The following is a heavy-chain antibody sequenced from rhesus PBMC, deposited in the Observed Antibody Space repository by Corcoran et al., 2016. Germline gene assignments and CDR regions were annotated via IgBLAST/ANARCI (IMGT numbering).Heavy chain of an antibody. Sequence: QVQLQESGPGEVKPSETLSLTCAVSGYSISGYYWSWIRQAPGKGLVWIGYITYSGSTRYNPSLKSRVTISRDTSRNQFSLKLSSVTAADTAVYYCARGGSGYASFDFWGQGLRVTVSS. J-gene: IGHJ3*01. CDR1: GYSISGYY. V-gene: IGHV4-122*02. CDR2: ITYSGST. D-gene: IGHD5-24*01. CDR3: ARGGSGYASFDF.